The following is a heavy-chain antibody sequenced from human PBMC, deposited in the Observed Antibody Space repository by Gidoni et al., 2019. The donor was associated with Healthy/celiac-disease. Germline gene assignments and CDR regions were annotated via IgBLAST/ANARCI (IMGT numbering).Heavy chain of an antibody. V-gene: IGHV3-66*01. J-gene: IGHJ4*02. D-gene: IGHD1-26*01. Sequence: EVQLVASGGGLVQPGGSLRLSCAASGVTVSSNYMSWVRQAPGKGLECVSVIYSGGSTDYSDSVKGRFTISRDNSKNTLYLQMNSLGAEDTAVYYCARDSSGSYLFDYWGQGTLVTVSS. CDR2: IYSGGST. CDR1: GVTVSSNY. CDR3: ARDSSGSYLFDY.